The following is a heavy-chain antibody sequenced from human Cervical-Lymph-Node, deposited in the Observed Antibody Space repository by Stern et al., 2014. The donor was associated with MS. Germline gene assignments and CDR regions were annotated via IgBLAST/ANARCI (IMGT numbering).Heavy chain of an antibody. CDR1: GGSMNSRPYY. CDR3: AREGETSDFFPFDY. Sequence: VQLVESGPGLVKPSQTLSLTCTVSGGSMNSRPYYWNWLRQPAGKALEWIGRIYISGSTNYNPSLGSRVTLSIDTSKNPLSLKLGSGTAADTAVYYCAREGETSDFFPFDYWGQGAQVIVSS. D-gene: IGHD3/OR15-3a*01. CDR2: IYISGST. J-gene: IGHJ4*02. V-gene: IGHV4-61*02.